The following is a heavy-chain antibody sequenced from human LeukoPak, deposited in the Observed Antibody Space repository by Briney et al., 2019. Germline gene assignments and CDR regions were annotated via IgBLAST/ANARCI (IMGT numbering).Heavy chain of an antibody. CDR2: ISSSSSYI. D-gene: IGHD1-7*01. V-gene: IGHV3-21*04. Sequence: GGSLRLSCAASGFTFSSYSMNWVRQAPGKGLEWVSSISSSSSYIYYADSVKGRFTISRDNAKNSLYLQMNSLRVEDTALYHCARRGLGGELGGFDSWGQGTLVTVSS. CDR3: ARRGLGGELGGFDS. CDR1: GFTFSSYS. J-gene: IGHJ4*02.